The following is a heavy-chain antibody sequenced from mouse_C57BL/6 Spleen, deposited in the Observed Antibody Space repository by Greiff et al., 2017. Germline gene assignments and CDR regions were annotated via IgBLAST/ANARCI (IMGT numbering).Heavy chain of an antibody. Sequence: QVQLQQPGAELVKPGASVKMSCKASGYTFTSYWITWVKQRPGQGLEWIGDIYPGSGSTNYNEKFKSKATLTVDTSSSTAYMQLSSLTSEDSAVYYCARTIYYGNYVWFAYWGQGTLVTVSA. CDR2: IYPGSGST. CDR1: GYTFTSYW. J-gene: IGHJ3*01. D-gene: IGHD2-1*01. CDR3: ARTIYYGNYVWFAY. V-gene: IGHV1-55*01.